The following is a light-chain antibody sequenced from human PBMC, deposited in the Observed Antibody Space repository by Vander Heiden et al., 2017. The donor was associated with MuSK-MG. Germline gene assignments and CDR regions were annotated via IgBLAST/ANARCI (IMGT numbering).Light chain of an antibody. CDR1: QSVTSN. CDR3: QQHNNWPPYT. CDR2: GAS. V-gene: IGKV3-15*01. J-gene: IGKJ2*01. Sequence: EIVMTQSPATLSVSPGQTATLPCRACQSVTSNLPWYQQKPGQAPSLLIYGASSRATGIPARCSGSGSGTEFTLTISSRQSEDFAVYYCQQHNNWPPYTFGQGTKLEIK.